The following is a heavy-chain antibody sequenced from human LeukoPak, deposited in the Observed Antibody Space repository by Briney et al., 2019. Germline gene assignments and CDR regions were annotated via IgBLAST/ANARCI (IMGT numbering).Heavy chain of an antibody. CDR2: ISTRTNYI. D-gene: IGHD1-14*01. Sequence: GGPLRLSCAASGFTFSGYTMSWVRQAPGKGLEWVSSISTRTNYIYYADSVKGRFTISRDNAKNSLYLQMNSLRAEDTAVYYCARDRLYNSYDNRYYYGMDVWGQGTTVTVSS. J-gene: IGHJ6*02. CDR3: ARDRLYNSYDNRYYYGMDV. V-gene: IGHV3-21*01. CDR1: GFTFSGYT.